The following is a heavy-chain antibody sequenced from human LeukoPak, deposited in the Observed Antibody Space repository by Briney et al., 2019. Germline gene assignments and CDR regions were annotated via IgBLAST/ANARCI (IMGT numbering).Heavy chain of an antibody. CDR3: ATAGIVGAIGYNWFDP. V-gene: IGHV1-24*01. CDR1: GYTLTELF. J-gene: IGHJ5*02. Sequence: ASVKVSCKVSGYTLTELFMHWVRQAPGKGLEWMGGFDPEDGETIYAQKFQGRVTMTEDTSTDTAYMELSSLRSEDTAVYYCATAGIVGAIGYNWFDPWGQGTLVTVSS. CDR2: FDPEDGET. D-gene: IGHD1-26*01.